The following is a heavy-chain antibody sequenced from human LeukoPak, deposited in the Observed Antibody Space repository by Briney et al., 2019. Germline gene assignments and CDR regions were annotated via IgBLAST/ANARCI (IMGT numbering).Heavy chain of an antibody. CDR3: AKDHGRDYYGSGRYDY. D-gene: IGHD3-10*01. V-gene: IGHV3-23*01. J-gene: IGHJ4*02. CDR2: ISGSGGST. CDR1: GFTFSSYG. Sequence: GALRLSCAASGFTFSSYGMSWVRQAPGKGLEWVSAISGSGGSTYCADSVKGRFTISRDNSKNKLYLQMNSLRAEDTAVYYCAKDHGRDYYGSGRYDYWGQGTLVTVSS.